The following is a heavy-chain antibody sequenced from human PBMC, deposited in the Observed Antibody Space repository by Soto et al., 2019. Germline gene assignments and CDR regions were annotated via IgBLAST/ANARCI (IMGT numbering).Heavy chain of an antibody. D-gene: IGHD5-18*01. Sequence: PGGSLRLSCAAPGFTFSSYAMTWVRQAPGKGLEWVSAISGSGGSTYYADSVKGRFTISRDNSKNTLYLQMNSLRAEDTAVYYCAKDAAIQPLKVDYYYYYMDVWGKGTTVTVSS. CDR3: AKDAAIQPLKVDYYYYYMDV. CDR2: ISGSGGST. J-gene: IGHJ6*03. CDR1: GFTFSSYA. V-gene: IGHV3-23*01.